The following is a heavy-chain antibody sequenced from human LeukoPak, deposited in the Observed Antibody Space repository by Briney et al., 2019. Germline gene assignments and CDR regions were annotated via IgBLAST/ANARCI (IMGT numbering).Heavy chain of an antibody. CDR1: GFTVSSNY. D-gene: IGHD6-13*01. J-gene: IGHJ5*02. V-gene: IGHV3-66*01. Sequence: QPGGSLRLSCAASGFTVSSNYMSWVRQAPGKGLEWVSVIYSGGSTYYADSVKGRFTISRDNSKNTLYLQMNSLRAEDTAVYYCAKVAGYSSSWYSNWFDPWGQGTLVTVSS. CDR3: AKVAGYSSSWYSNWFDP. CDR2: IYSGGST.